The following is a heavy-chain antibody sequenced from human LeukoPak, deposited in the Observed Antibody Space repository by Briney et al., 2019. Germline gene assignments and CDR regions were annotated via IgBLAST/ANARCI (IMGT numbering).Heavy chain of an antibody. J-gene: IGHJ4*02. V-gene: IGHV3-23*01. CDR3: AKEGRVYLVGAKHPFDY. D-gene: IGHD1-26*01. CDR1: GFTFSSYA. Sequence: GGSLRLSCAASGFTFSSYAMSRVRQAPGKGLGWVSAISGSGGSTYYADSVKGRFTISRDNSKNTLYLQMNSLRAEDTAVYYCAKEGRVYLVGAKHPFDYWGQGTLVTVSS. CDR2: ISGSGGST.